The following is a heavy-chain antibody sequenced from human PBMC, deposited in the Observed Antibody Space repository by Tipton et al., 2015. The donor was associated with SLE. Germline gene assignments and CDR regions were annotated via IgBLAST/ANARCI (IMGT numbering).Heavy chain of an antibody. CDR1: GGSISSSSYY. Sequence: TLSLTCTVSGGSISSSSYYWGWIRQPPGKGLEWIGSIYYSGSTYYNTSLKSRVTISVDTSKNQFSLKLSSVTAADTAVYYCARHKPSSSWSPFDYWGQGTLVTVSS. V-gene: IGHV4-39*01. CDR2: IYYSGST. J-gene: IGHJ4*02. CDR3: ARHKPSSSWSPFDY. D-gene: IGHD6-13*01.